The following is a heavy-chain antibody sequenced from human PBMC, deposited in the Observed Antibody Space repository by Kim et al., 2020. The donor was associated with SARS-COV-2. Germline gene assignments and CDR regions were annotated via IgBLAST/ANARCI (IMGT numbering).Heavy chain of an antibody. V-gene: IGHV3-74*01. CDR1: GFTFSSYW. D-gene: IGHD4-17*01. CDR3: ATGFVDYGGNSD. CDR2: IKSDGGTT. J-gene: IGHJ4*02. Sequence: GGSLRLSCAASGFTFSSYWMHWVRQAPGKGLVWVSRIKSDGGTTDYADSVKGRFTISRDNAKNTLFLQMNSLRVEDTAVYFCATGFVDYGGNSDWGQGTLVTVSS.